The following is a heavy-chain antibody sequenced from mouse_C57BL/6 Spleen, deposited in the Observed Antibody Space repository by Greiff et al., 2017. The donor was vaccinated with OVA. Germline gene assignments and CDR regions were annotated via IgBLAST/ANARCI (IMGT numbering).Heavy chain of an antibody. J-gene: IGHJ3*01. V-gene: IGHV1-52*01. CDR1: FYPFPLSF. Sequence: QVQLQQPGAELVRPGSSVKLSCKASFYPFPLSFLPLLQPRPIQGLSWIGNIDPSDSETHYNQKFKDKATLTVDKSSSTAYMQLSSLTSEDSAVYYCARREVYYDYDVGFAYWGQGTLVTVSA. CDR3: ARREVYYDYDVGFAY. D-gene: IGHD2-4*01. CDR2: IDPSDSET.